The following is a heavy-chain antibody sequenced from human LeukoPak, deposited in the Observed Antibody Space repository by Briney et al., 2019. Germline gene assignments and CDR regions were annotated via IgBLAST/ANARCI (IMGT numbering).Heavy chain of an antibody. CDR3: ARPRMGSGWTIGHFDY. CDR1: GCSFTSYW. Sequence: ESLRISCKGSGCSFTSYWIGWVRQMPGKGLEWMGIIYPGDSDTRYSPSFQGQVTISADKSISTAYLQWSSLKASDTAMYYCARPRMGSGWTIGHFDYWGQGTLVTVSS. CDR2: IYPGDSDT. J-gene: IGHJ4*02. D-gene: IGHD6-19*01. V-gene: IGHV5-51*01.